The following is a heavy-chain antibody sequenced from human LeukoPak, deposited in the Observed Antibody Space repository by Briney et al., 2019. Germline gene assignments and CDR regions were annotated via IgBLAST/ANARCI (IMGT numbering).Heavy chain of an antibody. CDR1: GDSISGSDYY. CDR3: ARISRPADRTVGPYYMDV. V-gene: IGHV4-39*01. D-gene: IGHD1-26*01. J-gene: IGHJ6*03. Sequence: PSETLSLTCIVSGDSISGSDYYWGWIRQTPGKGLEWIGSIYSSGNTFYNPSFQSRVTVSVDTSKNQFSLKVSSVTAADTAVYYCARISRPADRTVGPYYMDVWGKGTTVTVSS. CDR2: IYSSGNT.